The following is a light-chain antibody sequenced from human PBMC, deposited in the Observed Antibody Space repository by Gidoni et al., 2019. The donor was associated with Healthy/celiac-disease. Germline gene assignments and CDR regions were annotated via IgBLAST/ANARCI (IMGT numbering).Light chain of an antibody. CDR2: DVS. J-gene: IGLJ2*01. CDR1: SSDFGGYNY. V-gene: IGLV2-14*03. Sequence: QSALTQPASVSGSPGQSITISCTGTSSDFGGYNYVSWYQQHPGKAPNLMIYDVSNRPSGVSNRFSGSKSGNTASLTISGLQAEDEADYYCSSYTSSSTRVFGGGTKLTVL. CDR3: SSYTSSSTRV.